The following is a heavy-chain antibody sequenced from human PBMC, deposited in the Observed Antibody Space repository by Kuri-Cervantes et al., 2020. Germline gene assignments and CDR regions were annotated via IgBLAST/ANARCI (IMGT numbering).Heavy chain of an antibody. D-gene: IGHD3-10*01. V-gene: IGHV3-13*01. CDR2: IGTAGDT. J-gene: IGHJ5*02. CDR3: AKGFGVRGVIPWFDP. Sequence: GESLKISCAASGFTFSSYDMHWVRQATGKGLEWVSAIGTAGDTYYPGSVKGRFTISRENAKNSLYLQMNSLRAEDTAVYYCAKGFGVRGVIPWFDPWGQGTLVTVSS. CDR1: GFTFSSYD.